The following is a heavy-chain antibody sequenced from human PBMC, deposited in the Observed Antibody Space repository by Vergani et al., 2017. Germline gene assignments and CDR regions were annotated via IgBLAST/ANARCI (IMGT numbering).Heavy chain of an antibody. Sequence: QVQLVQSGAEVKKPGSSVKVSCKASGGTFSSYAISWVRQAPGQGLEWMGRIIPILGIANYAQKFQGRVTITAAKSTSTAYMALSSLRSEDMAVYYCARDARDAFDIWGQGTMVTVSS. CDR1: GGTFSSYA. CDR2: IIPILGIA. CDR3: ARDARDAFDI. J-gene: IGHJ3*02. V-gene: IGHV1-69*09.